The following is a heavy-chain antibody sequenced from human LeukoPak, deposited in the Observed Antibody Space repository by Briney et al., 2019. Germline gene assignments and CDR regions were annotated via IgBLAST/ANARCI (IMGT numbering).Heavy chain of an antibody. Sequence: GRSLRLSCVASGFTFSSYAMHWVRQAPGKGLEWVANIEQDGREKYYVDSVKGRFTISRDNAKKSLYLQMNSLRADDTAVYYCATNRPLDYWGQGTLVTVSS. CDR1: GFTFSSYA. V-gene: IGHV3-7*01. CDR2: IEQDGREK. CDR3: ATNRPLDY. J-gene: IGHJ4*02.